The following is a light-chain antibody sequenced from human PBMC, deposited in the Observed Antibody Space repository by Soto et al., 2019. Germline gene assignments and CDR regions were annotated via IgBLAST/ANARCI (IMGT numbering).Light chain of an antibody. CDR1: DSNIGAGYD. CDR3: QSQDSSLPGSV. V-gene: IGLV1-40*01. Sequence: QSVLTQPPSGSGAPAQRVTISCTGSDSNIGAGYDVHWYQQIPGTAPKLLISGNNNRPSGVPDRFSGSRSGTSAALAVTGLQAEDEAGYDCQSQDSSLPGSVFGGGTKLTV. CDR2: GNN. J-gene: IGLJ2*01.